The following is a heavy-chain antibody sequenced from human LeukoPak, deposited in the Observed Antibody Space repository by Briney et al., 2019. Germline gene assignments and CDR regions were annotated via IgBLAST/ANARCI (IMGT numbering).Heavy chain of an antibody. CDR3: ARDGHRAAAYYYYYGMDV. Sequence: ASVKVSCKASGYSFTSYGISWVRQAPGQGPEWMGWISPYSGNTNLAQKFQGRVTMTTHTSTSTAYMELRSLRSDDTAVYYCARDGHRAAAYYYYYGMDVWGQGTTVTVSS. D-gene: IGHD2-15*01. CDR2: ISPYSGNT. J-gene: IGHJ6*02. CDR1: GYSFTSYG. V-gene: IGHV1-18*01.